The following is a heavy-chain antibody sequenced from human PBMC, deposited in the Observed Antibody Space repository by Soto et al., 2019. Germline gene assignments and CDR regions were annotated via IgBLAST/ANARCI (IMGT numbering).Heavy chain of an antibody. Sequence: SETMSLTCTVSGGSISSYYWSWIRQPQGKGLEWIGYIYYSGRTNYNPSLKSRVTLSVDTSNSRFSLKLSSVTAADTAVYYCARDRQAVAGNYYYYGLDVWGQGTTVTVSS. D-gene: IGHD6-19*01. CDR3: ARDRQAVAGNYYYYGLDV. V-gene: IGHV4-59*01. J-gene: IGHJ6*02. CDR1: GGSISSYY. CDR2: IYYSGRT.